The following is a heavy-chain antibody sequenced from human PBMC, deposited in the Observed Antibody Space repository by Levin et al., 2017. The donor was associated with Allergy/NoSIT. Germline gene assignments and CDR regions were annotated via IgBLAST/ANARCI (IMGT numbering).Heavy chain of an antibody. Sequence: GGSLRLSCAASGFTFSSYGMHWVRQAPGKGLEWVAVIWYDGSNKYYADSVKGRFTISRDNSKNTLYLQMNSLRAEDTAVYYCARGRAARHYYGMDVWGQGTTVTVSS. V-gene: IGHV3-33*01. D-gene: IGHD6-6*01. CDR3: ARGRAARHYYGMDV. CDR1: GFTFSSYG. J-gene: IGHJ6*02. CDR2: IWYDGSNK.